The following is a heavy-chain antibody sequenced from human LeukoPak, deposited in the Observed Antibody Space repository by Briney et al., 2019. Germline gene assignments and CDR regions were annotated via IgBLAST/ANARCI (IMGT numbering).Heavy chain of an antibody. V-gene: IGHV3-23*01. D-gene: IGHD6-19*01. Sequence: GGSLRLSCAASDFSFQSFPMIWVRQAPGKGLEWVSVIGTDGRNIHYADSVRGRFTISRDNSKNTVNLQMNSLRAEDTALYYCAGGQMFTSGGFDDWGQGTLVTVSS. CDR2: IGTDGRNI. CDR1: DFSFQSFP. J-gene: IGHJ4*02. CDR3: AGGQMFTSGGFDD.